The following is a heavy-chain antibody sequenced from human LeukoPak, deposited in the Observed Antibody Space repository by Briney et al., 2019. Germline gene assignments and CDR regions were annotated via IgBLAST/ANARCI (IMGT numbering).Heavy chain of an antibody. Sequence: GGSLRLPCAASGFTVSSNYMSWVRQAPGKGLEWVSVIYSGGSTYYADSVKGRFTISRDNSKNTLYLQMNSLRAEDTAVYYCARAREQQWLPQYYFDYWGQGTLVTVSS. CDR3: ARAREQQWLPQYYFDY. CDR2: IYSGGST. D-gene: IGHD6-19*01. CDR1: GFTVSSNY. V-gene: IGHV3-66*01. J-gene: IGHJ4*02.